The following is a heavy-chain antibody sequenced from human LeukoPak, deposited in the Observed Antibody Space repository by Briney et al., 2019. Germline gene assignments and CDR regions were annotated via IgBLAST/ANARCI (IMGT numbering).Heavy chain of an antibody. D-gene: IGHD6-13*01. V-gene: IGHV3-23*01. Sequence: GGSLRLSCAASGFTFSSYAMSWVRQAPGKGLEWVSAIRGSGGSTYYADSVKGRFTISRDNSKNTLYLQMNSLRAEDTAVYYCASQPAAGTDYYDYWGQGTLVTVSS. CDR2: IRGSGGST. J-gene: IGHJ4*02. CDR3: ASQPAAGTDYYDY. CDR1: GFTFSSYA.